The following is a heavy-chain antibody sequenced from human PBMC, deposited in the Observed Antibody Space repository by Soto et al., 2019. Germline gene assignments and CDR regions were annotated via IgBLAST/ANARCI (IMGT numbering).Heavy chain of an antibody. V-gene: IGHV3-9*01. CDR3: AMSQVRGGRPTFIY. CDR1: GFTFDDNA. J-gene: IGHJ4*02. D-gene: IGHD3-16*01. Sequence: PGGSLRLSCAVSGFTFDDNAMHWVRQAPEKGLEGVSGSNWKSDIGYADSVKGRCTISRVNAENSRYLQMNSLRAEDTALNYCAMSQVRGGRPTFIYWGAGTQVTVSS. CDR2: SNWKSDI.